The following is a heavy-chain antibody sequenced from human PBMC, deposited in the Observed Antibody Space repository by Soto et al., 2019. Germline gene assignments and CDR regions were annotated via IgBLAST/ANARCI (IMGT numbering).Heavy chain of an antibody. CDR2: IYYSGST. CDR3: ARGRPDDYGDPDYFDY. Sequence: QVQLQESGPGLVKPSQTLSLTCNVSGVSISSGGYYWSWIRQHPAKGLEWIGHIYYSGSTYYNPSLTRRVTISVDTSKNQFSLKLSSVTAADTAVYYCARGRPDDYGDPDYFDYWGQGALVTVSS. D-gene: IGHD4-17*01. CDR1: GVSISSGGYY. J-gene: IGHJ4*02. V-gene: IGHV4-31*03.